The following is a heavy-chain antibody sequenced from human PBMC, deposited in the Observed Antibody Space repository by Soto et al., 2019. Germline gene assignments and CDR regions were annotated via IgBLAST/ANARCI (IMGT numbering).Heavy chain of an antibody. D-gene: IGHD5-18*01. V-gene: IGHV3-33*01. CDR1: GFTFSEDA. CDR2: IWYDGSKK. CDR3: ARDGRHTAMFSGFDY. J-gene: IGHJ4*02. Sequence: QVDLVESGGGVVQPGKSLRLSCATSGFTFSEDAMHWVRQAPGKGLEWVAVIWYDGSKKHYADSVKGRFTISRDNSENTLFLKMNSLSAEDTAVYWCARDGRHTAMFSGFDYWGQGALVTVSS.